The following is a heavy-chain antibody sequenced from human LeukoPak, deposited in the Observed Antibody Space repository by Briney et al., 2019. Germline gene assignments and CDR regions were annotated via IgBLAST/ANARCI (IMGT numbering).Heavy chain of an antibody. J-gene: IGHJ4*02. CDR1: GFTVSSNS. D-gene: IGHD4/OR15-4a*01. Sequence: GGSLRLSCTVSGFTVSSNSMSWVRQAPGKGLEWVSFIYSDNTHYSDSVKGRFTISRDNSKNILYLQMNSLRAEDTAVYYCARRAGAYSHPYDYWGQGTLVTVSS. V-gene: IGHV3-53*01. CDR2: IYSDNT. CDR3: ARRAGAYSHPYDY.